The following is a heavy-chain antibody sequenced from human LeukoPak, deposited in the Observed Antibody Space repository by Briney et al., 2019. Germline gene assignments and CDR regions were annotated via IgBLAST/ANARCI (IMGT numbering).Heavy chain of an antibody. Sequence: GGSLRLSCAASGFTVSSNYMSWVRQAPGKGLEWVSVIYSGGSTYYADSVKGRFTFSRDNSKNTLYLQMNSLRAEDTAVYYCARVGSGWLTFDYWGQGTLVTVSS. J-gene: IGHJ4*02. V-gene: IGHV3-53*01. D-gene: IGHD6-19*01. CDR1: GFTVSSNY. CDR2: IYSGGST. CDR3: ARVGSGWLTFDY.